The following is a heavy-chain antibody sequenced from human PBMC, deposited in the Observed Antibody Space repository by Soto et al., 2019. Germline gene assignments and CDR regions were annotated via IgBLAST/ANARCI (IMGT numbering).Heavy chain of an antibody. V-gene: IGHV1-69*13. Sequence: SVKVSCKASGGTFSSYAISWVRQAPGQGLEWMGGIIPIFGTANYAQKFQGRVTITADESTRTAYMELSSLRSEDTAVYYCARELSTVSYGMDVWGQGPTVIFSS. J-gene: IGHJ6*02. CDR1: GGTFSSYA. CDR3: ARELSTVSYGMDV. CDR2: IIPIFGTA. D-gene: IGHD4-17*01.